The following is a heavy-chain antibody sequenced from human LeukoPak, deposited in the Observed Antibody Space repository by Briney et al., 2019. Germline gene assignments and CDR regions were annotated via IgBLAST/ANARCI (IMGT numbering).Heavy chain of an antibody. CDR3: AKGGQRYDFWRFDY. Sequence: GGSLRLSCVASGFTFSTYATSWVRQAPGEGREWVSSISGSGGSTYYAEFVKGRSTISRDNSKNTLYLQMNSLRAEDTAVYYCAKGGQRYDFWRFDYWGQGTLVTVSS. J-gene: IGHJ4*02. CDR2: ISGSGGST. V-gene: IGHV3-23*01. CDR1: GFTFSTYA. D-gene: IGHD3-3*01.